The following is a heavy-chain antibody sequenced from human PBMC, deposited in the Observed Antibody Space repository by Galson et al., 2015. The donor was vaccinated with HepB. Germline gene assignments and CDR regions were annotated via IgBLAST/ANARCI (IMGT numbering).Heavy chain of an antibody. CDR3: ARVNYHRLPRHYYYYMDV. V-gene: IGHV4-34*01. D-gene: IGHD5-18*01. CDR2: INHSGST. CDR1: GDSISSGGYY. Sequence: SETLSLTCAVSGDSISSGGYYWSWIRQPPGKGLVWIGEINHSGSTNHNPSPKSRVTISVATSKNKFSLKLSSVTAADTAVYYCARVNYHRLPRHYYYYMDVWGKGTTVTVSS. J-gene: IGHJ6*03.